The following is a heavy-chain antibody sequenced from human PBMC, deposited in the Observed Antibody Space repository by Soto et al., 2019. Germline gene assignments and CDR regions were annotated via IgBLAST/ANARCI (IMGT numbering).Heavy chain of an antibody. Sequence: QVQLVESGGGVVQPGRSLRLSCVASGFTFSSYGMHWVRQAPGKGLEWVAVISYDGSNKYYADSVKGRFTISRDNSKNTLYLQMNSLRAEDTAVYYCAKNYDILTGPQTVFDYWGQGTLVTVSS. V-gene: IGHV3-30*18. D-gene: IGHD3-9*01. CDR2: ISYDGSNK. J-gene: IGHJ4*02. CDR3: AKNYDILTGPQTVFDY. CDR1: GFTFSSYG.